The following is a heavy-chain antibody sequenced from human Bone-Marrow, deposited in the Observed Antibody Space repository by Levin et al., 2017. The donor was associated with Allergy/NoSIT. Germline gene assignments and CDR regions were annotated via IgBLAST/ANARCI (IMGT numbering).Heavy chain of an antibody. CDR1: GGSISSSSYY. V-gene: IGHV4-39*07. J-gene: IGHJ4*02. CDR3: ARARGDYVGVGFDY. D-gene: IGHD4-17*01. CDR2: IYYSGST. Sequence: SQTLSLTCTVSGGSISSSSYYWGWIRQPPGKGLEWIGSIYYSGSTYYNPSLKSRVTISVDTSKNQFSLKLSSVTAADTAVYYCARARGDYVGVGFDYWGQGTLVTVSS.